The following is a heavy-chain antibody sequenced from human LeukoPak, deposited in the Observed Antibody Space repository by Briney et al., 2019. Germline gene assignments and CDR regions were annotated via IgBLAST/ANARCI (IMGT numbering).Heavy chain of an antibody. Sequence: GGSLRLSCAASGFTVSSNYMSWVRQAPGKGLEWGSVICSAGSTYYADSVKGRFTISRDNSKNTPYLQMNSLRAEDTAVYYCARNRGIAMAAKDNGMDVWGQGTTVTVSS. D-gene: IGHD6-19*01. CDR1: GFTVSSNY. J-gene: IGHJ6*02. CDR3: ARNRGIAMAAKDNGMDV. V-gene: IGHV3-66*01. CDR2: ICSAGST.